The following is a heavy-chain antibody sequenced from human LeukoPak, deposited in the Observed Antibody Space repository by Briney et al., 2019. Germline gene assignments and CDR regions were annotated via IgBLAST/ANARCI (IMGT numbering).Heavy chain of an antibody. Sequence: GGPLRLSCAASGFTFSSYAMSWVRQAPGKGLDWVSGISGSGGSTNHADSVKGRFTISRDNSKNTLYLQMNSLRAEDTALYYCAKGGGFSSSWLANWFDPWGQGTLVTVSS. V-gene: IGHV3-23*01. CDR3: AKGGGFSSSWLANWFDP. CDR1: GFTFSSYA. D-gene: IGHD6-6*01. CDR2: ISGSGGST. J-gene: IGHJ5*02.